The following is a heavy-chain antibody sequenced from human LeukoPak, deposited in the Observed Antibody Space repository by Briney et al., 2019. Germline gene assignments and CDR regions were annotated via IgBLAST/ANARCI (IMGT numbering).Heavy chain of an antibody. Sequence: PGGSLRLSCATSGFTFNNNAMSWVRQAPGKRLEWVSAINGGGDATEYADSVKGRFTISRDNSKNTLYLQMNSLRVEDTAVYYCAKPTPVLSAAMAGSEYWGQGTLVTVSS. D-gene: IGHD2-2*01. V-gene: IGHV3-23*01. CDR2: INGGGDAT. CDR3: AKPTPVLSAAMAGSEY. J-gene: IGHJ4*02. CDR1: GFTFNNNA.